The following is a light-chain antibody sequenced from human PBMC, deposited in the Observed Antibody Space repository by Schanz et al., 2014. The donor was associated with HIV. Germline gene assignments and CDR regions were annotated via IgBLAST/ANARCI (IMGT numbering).Light chain of an antibody. V-gene: IGLV2-14*03. CDR3: SSSSTNTCV. CDR1: ESDVGGYNY. J-gene: IGLJ3*02. Sequence: QSALTQPASVSGTPGQSITISCTGSESDVGGYNYVFWHQQHPGKAPKLMIYDVTDWPSGVPDRFSGSKSGNTASLIVSGLQAEDEAEYYCSSSSTNTCVFGGGTKLTVL. CDR2: DVT.